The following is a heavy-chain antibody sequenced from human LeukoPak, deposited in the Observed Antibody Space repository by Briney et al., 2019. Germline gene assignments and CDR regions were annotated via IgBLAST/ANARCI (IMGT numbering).Heavy chain of an antibody. V-gene: IGHV4-61*02. CDR3: AGGRSGYPETFDY. Sequence: PSETLSLTCTVSGGSISSGSYYWSWIRQPAGKGLEWIGRIYTSGSTNYNPSLKSRVTISVDTSKNQFSLKLSSVTAADTAVYYCAGGRSGYPETFDYWGQGTLVTVSS. D-gene: IGHD3-22*01. CDR2: IYTSGST. J-gene: IGHJ4*02. CDR1: GGSISSGSYY.